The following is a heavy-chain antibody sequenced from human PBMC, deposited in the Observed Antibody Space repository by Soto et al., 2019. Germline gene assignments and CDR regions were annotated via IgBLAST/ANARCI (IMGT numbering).Heavy chain of an antibody. D-gene: IGHD5-12*01. CDR3: ARTSVAQSEDYFDY. CDR1: GYSFTTYG. CDR2: TSSNNGKT. V-gene: IGHV1-18*01. Sequence: ASVKVSCKTSGYSFTTYGISWVRQAPGQGLEWMGWTSSNNGKTKYAQKLQGKVTMTTDKSTNTVHIKQRRLRSGDTAVYHCARTSVAQSEDYFDYWGQGTLVTVSS. J-gene: IGHJ4*02.